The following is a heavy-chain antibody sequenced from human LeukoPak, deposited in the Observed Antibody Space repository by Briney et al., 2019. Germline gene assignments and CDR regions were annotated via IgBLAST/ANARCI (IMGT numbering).Heavy chain of an antibody. Sequence: GGSLKLSCAASGFXFSGSAIHWVRQASGKGLEWVGRIRSKANTYATAYAASVKGRFTISRDDSKNTAYLQLNSLKTEDTAVYYCTTAVGTDFYDYGLDAWGQGTTVTVSS. CDR3: TTAVGTDFYDYGLDA. V-gene: IGHV3-73*01. CDR2: IRSKANTYAT. CDR1: GFXFSGSA. J-gene: IGHJ6*02. D-gene: IGHD6-13*01.